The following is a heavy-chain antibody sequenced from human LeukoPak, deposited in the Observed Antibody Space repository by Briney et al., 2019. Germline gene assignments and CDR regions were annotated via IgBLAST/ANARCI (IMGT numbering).Heavy chain of an antibody. J-gene: IGHJ4*02. Sequence: SETLSLTCAVSGGFISNINWWSWVRQPPGRGLEWIGEVHQSGVANYNPSLKSRVTISLDKSNNQFSLKLNSVTAADTAVYFCAENGPWSLKYWGQGTLVTVSS. D-gene: IGHD2-15*01. CDR1: GGFISNINW. V-gene: IGHV4-4*02. CDR2: VHQSGVA. CDR3: AENGPWSLKY.